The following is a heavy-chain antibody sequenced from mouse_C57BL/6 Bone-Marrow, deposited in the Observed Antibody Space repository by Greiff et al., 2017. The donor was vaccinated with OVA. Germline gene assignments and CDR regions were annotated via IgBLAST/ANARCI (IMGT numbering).Heavy chain of an antibody. J-gene: IGHJ4*01. CDR3: TRNGLTEDYAMDY. Sequence: VQLVESGAELVRPGASVTLSCKASGYTFTDYEMHWVKQTPVHGLEWIGAIDPETGGTAYNQKFKGKAILTADKSSSTAYMELRSLTSEDSAVYYCTRNGLTEDYAMDYWGQGTSVTVSS. CDR1: GYTFTDYE. CDR2: IDPETGGT. D-gene: IGHD1-1*01. V-gene: IGHV1-15*01.